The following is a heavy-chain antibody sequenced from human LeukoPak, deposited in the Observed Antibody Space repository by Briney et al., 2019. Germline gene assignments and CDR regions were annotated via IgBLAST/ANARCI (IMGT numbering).Heavy chain of an antibody. Sequence: GASLKVSCKASGYTFTSYYMHWVRQAPGQGLEWMGIINPSGGSTSYAQKFQGRVTMTRDTSTSTVYMELSSLRSEDTAVYYCARGEQDGAQGQLFDPWGQGTLVTVSS. D-gene: IGHD4/OR15-4a*01. J-gene: IGHJ5*02. CDR3: ARGEQDGAQGQLFDP. V-gene: IGHV1-46*01. CDR1: GYTFTSYY. CDR2: INPSGGST.